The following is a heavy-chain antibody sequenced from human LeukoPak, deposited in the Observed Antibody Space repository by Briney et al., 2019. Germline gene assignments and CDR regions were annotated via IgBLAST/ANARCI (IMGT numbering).Heavy chain of an antibody. CDR2: IIPIFGTA. CDR1: GGTFSSYA. Sequence: VASVKVSCKASGGTFSSYAISWVRQAPGQGLEWMGGIIPIFGTANYAQKFQGRVTITADKSTSTAYMELSSLRSEDTAVYYCAKGYCSGGSCAFDPWGQGTLVTVSS. V-gene: IGHV1-69*06. D-gene: IGHD2-15*01. J-gene: IGHJ5*02. CDR3: AKGYCSGGSCAFDP.